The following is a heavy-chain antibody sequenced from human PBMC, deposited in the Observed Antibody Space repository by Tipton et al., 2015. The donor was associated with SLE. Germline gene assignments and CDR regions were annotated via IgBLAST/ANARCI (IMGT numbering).Heavy chain of an antibody. V-gene: IGHV4-59*01. D-gene: IGHD5/OR15-5a*01. Sequence: TLSLTCTVSGGSISSNYWSWIRQRPGKGLEWIGYIYYSGSPNYNPSLKSRVTISVDTSKHQFSLKLSSVTAADTAVYFCARALVSTIGAFDIWGQGTMVTVYS. CDR2: IYYSGSP. CDR3: ARALVSTIGAFDI. CDR1: GGSISSNY. J-gene: IGHJ3*02.